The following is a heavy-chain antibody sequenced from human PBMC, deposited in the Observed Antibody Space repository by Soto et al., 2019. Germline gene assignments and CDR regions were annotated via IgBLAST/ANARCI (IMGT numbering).Heavy chain of an antibody. J-gene: IGHJ3*02. Sequence: LRLSCAASGFTFSSYGMHWVRQAPGKGLEWVAVIWYDGSNKYYADSVKGRFTISRDNSKSTLYLQMNSLRAEDTAVYYCATTAAHDAFDIWGQGTMVTVSS. CDR3: ATTAAHDAFDI. CDR1: GFTFSSYG. CDR2: IWYDGSNK. V-gene: IGHV3-33*01. D-gene: IGHD2-2*01.